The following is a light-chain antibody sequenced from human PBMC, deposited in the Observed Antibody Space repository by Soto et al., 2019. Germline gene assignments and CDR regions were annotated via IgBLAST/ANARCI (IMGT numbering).Light chain of an antibody. CDR2: WAS. J-gene: IGKJ3*01. CDR1: QSVLYSTNNKNY. V-gene: IGKV4-1*01. Sequence: DIVMTQSPDSLAVSLGERATINCKSSQSVLYSTNNKNYLAWYQQKPGQPPKQLIYWASTRESGIPDRFSGSGSGTDFTLTINSLQAEDVAVYYCHQYYTIPITFGPGTKVDIK. CDR3: HQYYTIPIT.